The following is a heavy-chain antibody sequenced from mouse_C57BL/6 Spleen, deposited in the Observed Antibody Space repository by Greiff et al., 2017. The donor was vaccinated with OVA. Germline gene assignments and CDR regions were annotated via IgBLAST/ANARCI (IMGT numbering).Heavy chain of an antibody. J-gene: IGHJ2*01. CDR2: INPNNGGT. Sequence: EEQLQQSGPELVKPGASVKIPCKASGYTFTDYNMDWVKQSHGKSLEWIGDINPNNGGTIYNQKFKGKATLTVDKSSSTAYMELRSLTSEDTAVYYCARRGAQAYYFDYWGQGTTLTVSS. CDR3: ARRGAQAYYFDY. D-gene: IGHD3-2*02. V-gene: IGHV1-18*01. CDR1: GYTFTDYN.